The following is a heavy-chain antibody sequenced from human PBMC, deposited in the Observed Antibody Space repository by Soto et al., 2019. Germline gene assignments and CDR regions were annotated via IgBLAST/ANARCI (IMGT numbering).Heavy chain of an antibody. D-gene: IGHD3-3*01. CDR3: ARHGVGYGNNCFDP. J-gene: IGHJ5*02. Sequence: SETLSLTCTVSGGSISSSSYYWGWIRQPPGKGLEWIGSIYYSGSTYYNPSLKSRVTISVDTSKNQYSLKLSSVTAADTVVYYCARHGVGYGNNCFDPWGQGTLVTVSS. CDR1: GGSISSSSYY. CDR2: IYYSGST. V-gene: IGHV4-39*01.